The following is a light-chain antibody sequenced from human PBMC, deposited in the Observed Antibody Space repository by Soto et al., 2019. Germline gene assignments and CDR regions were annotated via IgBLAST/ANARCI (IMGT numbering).Light chain of an antibody. J-gene: IGLJ1*01. CDR2: EVT. Sequence: QSALTQPASVSGSPGQSITISCTGTSSNIGLYKYVSWYQQHAGKAPKVIIYEVTYRPSGVSNRFSGSKSGNTASLTISGLQAEDEADYFCSSYTSSSTLYVFGSGTKLTVL. V-gene: IGLV2-14*01. CDR3: SSYTSSSTLYV. CDR1: SSNIGLYKY.